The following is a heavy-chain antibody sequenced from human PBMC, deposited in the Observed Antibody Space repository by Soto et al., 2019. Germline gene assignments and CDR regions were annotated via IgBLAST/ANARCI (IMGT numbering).Heavy chain of an antibody. CDR3: AATPRVAVAAQGGHDAFDI. CDR2: ISSSGSTI. CDR1: GFTFSDYY. Sequence: GSLRLSCAASGFTFSDYYMSWIRQAPGKGLEWVSYISSSGSTIYYADSVKGRFTISRDNAKNSLYLQMNSLRAEDTAVYYFAATPRVAVAAQGGHDAFDIWGQGTMVTVSS. J-gene: IGHJ3*02. V-gene: IGHV3-11*01. D-gene: IGHD6-19*01.